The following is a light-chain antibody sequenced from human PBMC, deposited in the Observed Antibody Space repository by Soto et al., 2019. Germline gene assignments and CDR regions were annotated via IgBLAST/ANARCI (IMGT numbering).Light chain of an antibody. CDR2: RND. J-gene: IGLJ3*02. CDR3: AAWDGSLSSWV. V-gene: IGLV1-47*01. Sequence: QSVLTQPASASGTPGQRVTISCSGSSCNIGSKYVYWYQQLPGTAPKLLIYRNDQRPSGVPDRFSCSKSGTSASLAISGLRSEDEADYYCAAWDGSLSSWVFGGGTKLTVL. CDR1: SCNIGSKY.